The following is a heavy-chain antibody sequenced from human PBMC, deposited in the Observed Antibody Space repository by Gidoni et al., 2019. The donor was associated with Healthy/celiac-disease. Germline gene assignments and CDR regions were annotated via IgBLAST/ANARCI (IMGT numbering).Heavy chain of an antibody. V-gene: IGHV4-39*01. D-gene: IGHD6-13*01. Sequence: QLQLQESGPGLVKPSEILSPTCTVTGGPISSSSYYGGWIRQPPGKGLEWIGCIYYCGSTYYNPSLKSRVTISVDTSKNQFSLKLSSVTAADTAVYYCARHKSSSSWSDYWGQGTLVTVSS. J-gene: IGHJ4*02. CDR3: ARHKSSSSWSDY. CDR2: IYYCGST. CDR1: GGPISSSSYY.